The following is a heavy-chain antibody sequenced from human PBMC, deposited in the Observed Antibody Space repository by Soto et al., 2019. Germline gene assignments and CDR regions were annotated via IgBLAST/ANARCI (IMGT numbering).Heavy chain of an antibody. J-gene: IGHJ4*02. CDR2: IYSGGST. CDR3: ARGLYTYGFPYFDY. V-gene: IGHV3-66*01. D-gene: IGHD5-18*01. Sequence: GGSLILSCAASGFTVSSNYMNWVRQAPGKGLEWVSVIYSGGSTYHADSVKGRFTISRDNSKNTLYLQMNSVRAEDTAVYYCARGLYTYGFPYFDYWGQGTLVTVSS. CDR1: GFTVSSNY.